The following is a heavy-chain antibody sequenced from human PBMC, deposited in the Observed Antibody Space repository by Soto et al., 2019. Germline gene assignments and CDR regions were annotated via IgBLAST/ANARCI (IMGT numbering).Heavy chain of an antibody. V-gene: IGHV4-59*01. CDR1: GYTFTSYA. Sequence: SCKASGYTFTSYAMHWVRQAPGQRLEWIGNIHYNGNTKYSPSLKSRVTMSVDTSKNHFSLKLISVTTADTAVYFCAREGNLGRWIQPLDSWGQGTLLTVSS. D-gene: IGHD2-2*03. CDR2: IHYNGNT. J-gene: IGHJ4*02. CDR3: AREGNLGRWIQPLDS.